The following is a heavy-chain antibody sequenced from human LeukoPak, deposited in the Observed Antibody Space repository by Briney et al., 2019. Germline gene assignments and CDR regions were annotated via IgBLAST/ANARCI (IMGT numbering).Heavy chain of an antibody. Sequence: SETLSLTCTVSGGSISSHYWSCIRQPPGKTLEWIGYIYSSGSTNYNPSLRSRVTISLDSSKNPFSLKLSSVTAADTAVYYCARLVDILTGYDRYYYYYGMDVWGQGTTVTVSS. CDR2: IYSSGST. J-gene: IGHJ6*02. D-gene: IGHD3-9*01. V-gene: IGHV4-59*08. CDR1: GGSISSHY. CDR3: ARLVDILTGYDRYYYYYGMDV.